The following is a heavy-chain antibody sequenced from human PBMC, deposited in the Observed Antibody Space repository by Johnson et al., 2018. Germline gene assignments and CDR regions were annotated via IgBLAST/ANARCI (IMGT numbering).Heavy chain of an antibody. J-gene: IGHJ4*02. CDR2: IRGSGTTT. V-gene: IGHV3-23*04. D-gene: IGHD3-16*01. CDR1: GFTLSRYG. CDR3: ALRGDTNDYY. Sequence: VQLVQSGGDLVQXGGSLRLSCAASGFTLSRYGMSWVRQAPGKGLEGVSAIRGSGTTTFYADSVKGRFIISRDSSKNTLFLQMNSLTAEDTAVYYCALRGDTNDYYWGQGTLVTVAS.